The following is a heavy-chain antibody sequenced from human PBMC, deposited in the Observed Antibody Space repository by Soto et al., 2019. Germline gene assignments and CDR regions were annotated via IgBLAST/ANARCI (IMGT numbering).Heavy chain of an antibody. CDR1: RYTFTGYY. CDR2: INPNSGGT. D-gene: IGHD2-2*02. V-gene: IGHV1-2*02. CDR3: ARDVIVVVPAAIRYYYYGMDV. Sequence: GASVKVSCKASRYTFTGYYMHWVRQAPGQGLEWMGWINPNSGGTNYAQKFQGRVTMTRDTSISTAYMELSRLRSDDTAVYYCARDVIVVVPAAIRYYYYGMDVWGQGTTVTVSS. J-gene: IGHJ6*02.